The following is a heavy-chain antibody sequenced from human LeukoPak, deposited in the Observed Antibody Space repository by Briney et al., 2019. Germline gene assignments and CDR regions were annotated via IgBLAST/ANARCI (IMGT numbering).Heavy chain of an antibody. V-gene: IGHV4-4*02. D-gene: IGHD6-13*01. CDR2: IYHSGST. J-gene: IGHJ4*02. CDR3: ARGPLYSSSWYEEHNLDY. CDR1: GGSISSSNW. Sequence: KASGTLSLTCAVSGGSISSSNWWSWVRQPPGKGLEWIGEIYHSGSTNYNPSLKSRVTIPVDKSKNQFSLKLSSVTAADTAVYYCARGPLYSSSWYEEHNLDYWGQGTLVTVSS.